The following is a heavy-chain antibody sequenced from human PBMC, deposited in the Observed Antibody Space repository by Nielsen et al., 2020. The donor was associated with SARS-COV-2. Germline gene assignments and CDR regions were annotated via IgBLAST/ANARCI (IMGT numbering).Heavy chain of an antibody. D-gene: IGHD6-19*01. CDR1: GFPFSSYE. J-gene: IGHJ3*02. Sequence: GESLKIFCAASGFPFSSYEMNWVRQPPGKALEWLSYIDGNGRNICYADSVKGRFTISGDNAENSLSLQMNSLRAENTAVYYCARESVTGTYAFDIWGQGTVVTVSS. CDR3: ARESVTGTYAFDI. V-gene: IGHV3-48*03. CDR2: IDGNGRNI.